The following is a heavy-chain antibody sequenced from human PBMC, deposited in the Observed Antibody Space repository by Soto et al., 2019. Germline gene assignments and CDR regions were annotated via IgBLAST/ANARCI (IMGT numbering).Heavy chain of an antibody. CDR3: ASAVANTRNGLDI. CDR1: GFTFSNHW. J-gene: IGHJ3*02. D-gene: IGHD5-12*01. CDR2: INSDGSST. Sequence: GSLRLSCAASGFTFSNHWIHWVRQAPGKGLVWVSRINSDGSSTAYADSVKGRFTISRDNAKNTLYLQMNSLRAEDTAVYYCASAVANTRNGLDIWGQGTMVTVSS. V-gene: IGHV3-74*01.